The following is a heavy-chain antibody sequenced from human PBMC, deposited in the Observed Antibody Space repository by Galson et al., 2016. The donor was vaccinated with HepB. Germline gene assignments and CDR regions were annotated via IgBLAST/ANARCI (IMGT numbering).Heavy chain of an antibody. CDR3: ASIPGRFGEPTPDY. CDR1: GFTFTSYS. V-gene: IGHV3-21*01. Sequence: SLRLSCAASGFTFTSYSINWVRQAPGKGLEWVSSISISGSYIDYADSVGGRFTISRDNAKNSLYLQMNSLRADDTAEYYCASIPGRFGEPTPDYWGQGTLVTVSS. CDR2: ISISGSYI. D-gene: IGHD3-10*01. J-gene: IGHJ4*02.